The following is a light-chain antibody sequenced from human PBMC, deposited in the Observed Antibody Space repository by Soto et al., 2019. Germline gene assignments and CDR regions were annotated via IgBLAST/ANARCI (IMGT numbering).Light chain of an antibody. CDR3: QHTYNTPFT. V-gene: IGKV1-39*01. J-gene: IGKJ3*01. Sequence: DIQMTQAPSSLSASVGDRVTITCRASQSISRYVNWYQQKPRKAPRLLIFAASSLQGGVPSRFSGSGSGTDFTLTFSSLQPEDFATYYCQHTYNTPFTFGPGTKVDIK. CDR1: QSISRY. CDR2: AAS.